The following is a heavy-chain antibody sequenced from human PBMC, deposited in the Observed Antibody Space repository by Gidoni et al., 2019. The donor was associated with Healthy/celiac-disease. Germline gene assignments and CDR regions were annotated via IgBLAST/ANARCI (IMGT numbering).Heavy chain of an antibody. CDR3: ARDRPSQRYDFWSGYTHNYYYYYYMDV. Sequence: EVQLVESGGGLVQPGGSLRLSCAASGFTFSSYWMSWVRQAPGQGLEWVANIKQDGSEKYYVDSVKGRFTISRDNAKNSLYLQMNSLRAEDTAVYYCARDRPSQRYDFWSGYTHNYYYYYYMDVWGKGTTVTVSS. CDR1: GFTFSSYW. J-gene: IGHJ6*03. V-gene: IGHV3-7*01. D-gene: IGHD3-3*01. CDR2: IKQDGSEK.